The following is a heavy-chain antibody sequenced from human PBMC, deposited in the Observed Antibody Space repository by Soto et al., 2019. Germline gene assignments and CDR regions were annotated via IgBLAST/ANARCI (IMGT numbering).Heavy chain of an antibody. CDR2: ISPNSGGT. V-gene: IGHV1-2*02. J-gene: IGHJ4*02. CDR1: GYSFTGYY. CDR3: GKGRSGDVGVFY. Sequence: QVQLVQSGAEVKKSGASVKISCKASGYSFTGYYIHWVRQAPGQGFEWMGKISPNSGGTKYAQKFQGRVTMTRDTSITTVYMDLINLSPDDKAVYFCGKGRSGDVGVFYWGRGTLVTVYS. D-gene: IGHD1-26*01.